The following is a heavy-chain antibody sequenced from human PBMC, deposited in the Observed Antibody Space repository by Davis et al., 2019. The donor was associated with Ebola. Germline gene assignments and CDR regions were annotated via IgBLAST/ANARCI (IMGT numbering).Heavy chain of an antibody. CDR3: ARDDEWELREIDY. V-gene: IGHV3-74*01. Sequence: PGGSLRLSCAASGFSFRTYWMHWVRQAPGKGLVWVSRINHDGTSKSYADPVKGRFTISRDNAKNTLYLQMNSLRVEDTAVYYCARDDEWELREIDYWGQGTLVTVSS. CDR1: GFSFRTYW. CDR2: INHDGTSK. J-gene: IGHJ4*02. D-gene: IGHD1-26*01.